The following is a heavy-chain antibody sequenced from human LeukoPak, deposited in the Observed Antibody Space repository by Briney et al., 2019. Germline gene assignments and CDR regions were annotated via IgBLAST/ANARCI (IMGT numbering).Heavy chain of an antibody. D-gene: IGHD6-19*01. V-gene: IGHV3-64*02. Sequence: GSLRLSCAASGFTFGDYAMHWVRQAPGKGLEYVSSISYNGYNAYYAESVKGRFTISRDNFKNMVFLQMGSLRPDDMAVYYCARGRVLRSGWAEYFDSWGQGTLVTVSS. CDR3: ARGRVLRSGWAEYFDS. J-gene: IGHJ4*02. CDR2: ISYNGYNA. CDR1: GFTFGDYA.